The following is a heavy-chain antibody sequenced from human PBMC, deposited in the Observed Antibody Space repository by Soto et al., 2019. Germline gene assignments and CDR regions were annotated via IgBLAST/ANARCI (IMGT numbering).Heavy chain of an antibody. V-gene: IGHV1-18*01. J-gene: IGHJ4*02. Sequence: QVQLVQSGAEVKKPGASVKVSCKASGYTFTSYGFTWVRQAPGQGLEWMGGISAYNGNTDYAPNFPGRVTMTRDTSTRTVDMELRSLRSDDTAVYYCARGPLGSGYFRQDYCGQGTLVTVSS. CDR2: ISAYNGNT. D-gene: IGHD6-19*01. CDR1: GYTFTSYG. CDR3: ARGPLGSGYFRQDY.